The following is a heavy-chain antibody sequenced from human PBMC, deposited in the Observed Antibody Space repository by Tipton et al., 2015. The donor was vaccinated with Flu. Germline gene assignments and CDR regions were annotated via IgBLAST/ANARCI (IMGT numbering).Heavy chain of an antibody. CDR1: GGSSTSHY. CDR2: IHDSGST. D-gene: IGHD2-21*01. Sequence: LRLSCTVSGGSSTSHYWSWIRRPPGKGLEWIGYIHDSGSTNYNPSLESRVTMSIDTSIKNQFSLKLTSVTAADTAVYYCARTYVYGGGDCYNDFWGQGTLVTVSS. V-gene: IGHV4-59*11. J-gene: IGHJ4*02. CDR3: ARTYVYGGGDCYNDF.